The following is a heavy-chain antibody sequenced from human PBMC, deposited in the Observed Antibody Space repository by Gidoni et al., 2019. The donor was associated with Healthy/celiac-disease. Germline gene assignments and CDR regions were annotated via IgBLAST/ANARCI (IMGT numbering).Heavy chain of an antibody. Sequence: QVQLVQSGAEVKKPGSSVKVSCKASGGTFSSYAISWVRPAPGQGLEWMGGIIPIFGTANYAQKFQGRVTITADESTSTAYMELSSLRSEDTAVYYCARDGYYCSGGSCYSGEVDYWGQGTLVTVSS. CDR3: ARDGYYCSGGSCYSGEVDY. V-gene: IGHV1-69*01. CDR1: GGTFSSYA. J-gene: IGHJ4*02. CDR2: IIPIFGTA. D-gene: IGHD2-15*01.